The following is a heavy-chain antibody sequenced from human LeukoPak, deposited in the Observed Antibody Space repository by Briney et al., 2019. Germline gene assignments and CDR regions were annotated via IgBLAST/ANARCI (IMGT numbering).Heavy chain of an antibody. D-gene: IGHD2-2*01. V-gene: IGHV3-48*01. J-gene: IGHJ6*03. CDR1: GFTFSSYS. Sequence: GGSLRLSCAASGFTFSSYSMNWVRQAPGKGLEWVSYISSSSSTIYYPDSVKGRFTISRDNAKNSLYLQMNSLRAEDTAVYYCARGEIVVVPAQKYYMDVWGKGTTVTVSS. CDR3: ARGEIVVVPAQKYYMDV. CDR2: ISSSSSTI.